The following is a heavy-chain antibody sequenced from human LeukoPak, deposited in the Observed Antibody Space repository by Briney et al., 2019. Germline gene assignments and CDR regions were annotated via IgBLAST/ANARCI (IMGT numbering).Heavy chain of an antibody. D-gene: IGHD5-18*01. V-gene: IGHV4-59*13. Sequence: SETLSLTCTVSGGSISSYYWSWIRQPPGKGLEWMGYIYYSGSTNYNPSLKSRVTISVDTSKNQFSLKLRSVTAADTAVYYCARTTEGGYTYDYFYYYYMDVWGKGTTVTISS. CDR2: IYYSGST. CDR3: ARTTEGGYTYDYFYYYYMDV. J-gene: IGHJ6*03. CDR1: GGSISSYY.